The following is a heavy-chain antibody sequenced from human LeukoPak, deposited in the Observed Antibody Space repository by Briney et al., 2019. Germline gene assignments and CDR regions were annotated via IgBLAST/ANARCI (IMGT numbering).Heavy chain of an antibody. D-gene: IGHD3-10*01. V-gene: IGHV2-5*02. CDR1: GFSLNTSGVG. CDR3: VHRTTMVRGVITAWFAY. Sequence: KQSGPTLVNPTQTLTLTCTFSGFSLNTSGVGVGWIRQPPGKALEWLAVIYWDDDKRYSPSLKSRITITKDTSRNQVVLTMTNMDPVDRGTYYCVHRTTMVRGVITAWFAYWGQGTPVTVSS. CDR2: IYWDDDK. J-gene: IGHJ4*02.